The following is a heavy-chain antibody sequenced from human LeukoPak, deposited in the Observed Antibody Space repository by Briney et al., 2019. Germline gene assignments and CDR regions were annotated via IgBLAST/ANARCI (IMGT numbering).Heavy chain of an antibody. V-gene: IGHV3-7*01. CDR3: AREDHSTYAY. J-gene: IGHJ4*02. CDR1: GSIISSYW. D-gene: IGHD2/OR15-2a*01. CDR2: IKNDGTEK. Sequence: QPGGPLRLSCTAAGSIISSYWMSLVRQTAGKGQEWVAIIKNDGTEKYYVDSVKGRFTISKDNTKNSLYLQMKTLRAEDAAVYYCAREDHSTYAYWGQGTLVTVSS.